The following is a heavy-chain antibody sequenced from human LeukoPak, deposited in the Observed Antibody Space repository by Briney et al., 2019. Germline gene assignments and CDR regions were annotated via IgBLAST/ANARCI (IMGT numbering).Heavy chain of an antibody. J-gene: IGHJ4*02. V-gene: IGHV3-21*01. Sequence: GGSLRLSCAASGFTFSSYSMSWVRQAPGKGLKWVSYISSSSSYIYYAHSVKGRFTISRDNAKNSLYLRMNSLRAEDTAVYYCARGGSGGGEFLDSWGQGTLVTVSS. CDR3: ARGGSGGGEFLDS. D-gene: IGHD2-15*01. CDR1: GFTFSSYS. CDR2: ISSSSSYI.